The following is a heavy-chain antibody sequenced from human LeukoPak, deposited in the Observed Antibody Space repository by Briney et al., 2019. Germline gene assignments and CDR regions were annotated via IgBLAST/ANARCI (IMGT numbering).Heavy chain of an antibody. CDR2: INPSGGST. D-gene: IGHD3-3*01. J-gene: IGHJ5*02. Sequence: ASVKVSCKASGYTFTSYYMHWVRQAPGQGLEWMGIINPSGGSTSYAQKFQGRVTMTRDTSTSTVYMELSSLRSEDTAVYYCARGCGVSYDFWSGYYNNWFDPWGHGTLVTVSS. CDR3: ARGCGVSYDFWSGYYNNWFDP. CDR1: GYTFTSYY. V-gene: IGHV1-46*01.